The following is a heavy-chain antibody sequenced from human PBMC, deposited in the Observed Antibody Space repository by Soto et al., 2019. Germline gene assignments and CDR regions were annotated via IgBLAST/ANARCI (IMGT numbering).Heavy chain of an antibody. CDR2: IRSKTYGGTT. Sequence: GGSLRLSCTGSGFTFGDYAMSWSRQAPGKGLEWVGVIRSKTYGGTTESAASVKGRFTISRDDSRSIAYLQMNSLQSEDTGVYYCTRYTSTSRYSYFGMDVWGHGTTVTVSS. CDR3: TRYTSTSRYSYFGMDV. D-gene: IGHD2-2*01. V-gene: IGHV3-49*03. CDR1: GFTFGDYA. J-gene: IGHJ6*02.